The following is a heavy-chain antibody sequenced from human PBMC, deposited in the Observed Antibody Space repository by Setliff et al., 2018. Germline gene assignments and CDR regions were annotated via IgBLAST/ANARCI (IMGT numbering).Heavy chain of an antibody. J-gene: IGHJ4*02. Sequence: PSETLSLTCTVSGGSSSSHYWSWIRQPPGKGLEWIGEINHSGTTNYHPSLRSRVTISVDTSKNQFSLKVTSVTAADTSVYFCARGRNVAARLLDSWGQGTLVTVSS. V-gene: IGHV4-34*01. D-gene: IGHD6-6*01. CDR1: GGSSSSHY. CDR2: INHSGTT. CDR3: ARGRNVAARLLDS.